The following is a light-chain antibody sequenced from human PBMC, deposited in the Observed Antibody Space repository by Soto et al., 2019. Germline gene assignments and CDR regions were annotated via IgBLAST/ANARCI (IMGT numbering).Light chain of an antibody. CDR2: EVS. J-gene: IGLJ1*01. CDR3: SSYTSSSKDYV. V-gene: IGLV2-14*01. Sequence: QSALTQPASVSGSPGQSITISCTGTSSDVGGYNYVSWYQQHPGKAPKLMIYEVSNRPSGVSNRFSGSKSGNTASLTISWLQAEDEADYYCSSYTSSSKDYVFGTGTKLTVL. CDR1: SSDVGGYNY.